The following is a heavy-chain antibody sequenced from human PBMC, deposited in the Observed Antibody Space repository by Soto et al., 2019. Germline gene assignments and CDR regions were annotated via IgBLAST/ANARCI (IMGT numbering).Heavy chain of an antibody. Sequence: SVKVSCKGSGCTFNNYSINWVRQAPGQGLEWMGGIIPIVGTATHAQTFQGRVTITADKSTSSAYMELNSLRSEDTAVYYCASGPPTVAALKYWDQGSLITV. CDR2: IIPIVGTA. CDR1: GCTFNNYS. CDR3: ASGPPTVAALKY. J-gene: IGHJ4*02. D-gene: IGHD6-25*01. V-gene: IGHV1-69*06.